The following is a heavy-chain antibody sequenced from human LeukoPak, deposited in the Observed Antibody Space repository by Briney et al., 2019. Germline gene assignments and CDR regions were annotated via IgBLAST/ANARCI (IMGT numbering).Heavy chain of an antibody. CDR2: IYYSGST. J-gene: IGHJ3*02. Sequence: SETLSLTCTVSGGSISSYYWSWIRQPPGKGLEWIGYIYYSGSTNYNPSLKSRVTISVDTSKNQFSLKLSSVTAADTAVYYCARRVGDYYDSSGYAFDIWGQGTMVTVSS. CDR3: ARRVGDYYDSSGYAFDI. V-gene: IGHV4-59*08. D-gene: IGHD3-22*01. CDR1: GGSISSYY.